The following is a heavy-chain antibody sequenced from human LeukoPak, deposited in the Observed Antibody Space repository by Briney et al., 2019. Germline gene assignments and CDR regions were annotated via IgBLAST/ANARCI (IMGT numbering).Heavy chain of an antibody. Sequence: GGSLRLSCAASGFTFGSYAMHWVRQAPGKGLEWVAVISDDGSNKYYADSVKGRFTISRDNPKNTLYLRMNSLRAEDTAVYYCAREHSSSSLYYYYYYMDVWGKGTTVTISS. CDR2: ISDDGSNK. CDR1: GFTFGSYA. V-gene: IGHV3-30*04. CDR3: AREHSSSSLYYYYYYMDV. D-gene: IGHD6-6*01. J-gene: IGHJ6*03.